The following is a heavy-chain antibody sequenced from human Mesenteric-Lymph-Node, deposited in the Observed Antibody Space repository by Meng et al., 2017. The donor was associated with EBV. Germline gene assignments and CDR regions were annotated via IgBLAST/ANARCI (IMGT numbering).Heavy chain of an antibody. CDR1: GGSFSDYY. D-gene: IGHD3-9*01. CDR3: ARDLRGNGALTGLFDS. Sequence: QVQVQQWGAGLLKPSETLSLTCTVSGGSFSDYYSSWIRQFPGKGLEWFGEISLGGSTNYNPFLRSRVTMSVDRSKNQFSLRLSSVTAADTAVYYCARDLRGNGALTGLFDSWGLGTLVTVSS. CDR2: ISLGGST. J-gene: IGHJ4*01. V-gene: IGHV4-34*01.